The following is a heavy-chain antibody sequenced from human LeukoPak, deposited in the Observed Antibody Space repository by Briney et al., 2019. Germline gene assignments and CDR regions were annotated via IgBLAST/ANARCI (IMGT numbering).Heavy chain of an antibody. CDR2: LKKKTEGGTT. J-gene: IGHJ4*02. CDR1: GFTFSNAW. CDR3: TTFSYALDY. D-gene: IGHD3-16*01. Sequence: PGGSLRLSCAASGFTFSNAWMNWVRQAPGKGLEWVARLKKKTEGGTTDYAAPVKGRFTISRDDSRNMLYLQMDSLKTEDTAIYYCTTFSYALDYWGQGTLVTVSS. V-gene: IGHV3-15*01.